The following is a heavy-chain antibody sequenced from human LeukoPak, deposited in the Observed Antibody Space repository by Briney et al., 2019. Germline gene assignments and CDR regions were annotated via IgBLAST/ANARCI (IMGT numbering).Heavy chain of an antibody. CDR2: INSDGSAT. CDR1: GFTFGIYW. J-gene: IGHJ6*02. V-gene: IGHV3-74*01. CDR3: TRDHGLDV. Sequence: GGSLRLSCAASGFTFGIYWMSWVRQAPGKGLMWVSQINSDGSATSCADPVKGRCTISRDNAKNMLYLEMNSLRVEDTAVYFCTRDHGLDVWGQGTTVTVSS.